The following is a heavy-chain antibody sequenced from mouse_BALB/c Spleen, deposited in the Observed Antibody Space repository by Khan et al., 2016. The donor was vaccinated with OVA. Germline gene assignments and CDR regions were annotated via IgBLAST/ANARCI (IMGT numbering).Heavy chain of an antibody. Sequence: QVQLKQSGAELAKPGASVKMSCKASGYTFINYWILWVKQRPGQGLKWIGYINPSTGYTEYNQNFKDKATLTADKSSSTAYMQLSSLTSEDTAVYYCARRGLRWHFDYWGRGTTLTVSS. J-gene: IGHJ2*01. CDR1: GYTFINYW. CDR2: INPSTGYT. CDR3: ARRGLRWHFDY. V-gene: IGHV1-7*01. D-gene: IGHD1-1*01.